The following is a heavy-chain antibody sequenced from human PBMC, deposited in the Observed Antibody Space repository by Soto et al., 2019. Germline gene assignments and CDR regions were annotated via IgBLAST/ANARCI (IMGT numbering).Heavy chain of an antibody. J-gene: IGHJ4*02. CDR3: AREEYYDILTGSYHFDY. Sequence: ASVKVSCKASGYTFTSYAMHWVRQAPGQRLEWMGWIIPILGIANYAQKFQGRVTITADKSTSTAYMELSSLRSEDTAVYYCAREEYYDILTGSYHFDYWGQGTLVTVS. CDR2: IIPILGIA. V-gene: IGHV1-69*10. CDR1: GYTFTSYA. D-gene: IGHD3-9*01.